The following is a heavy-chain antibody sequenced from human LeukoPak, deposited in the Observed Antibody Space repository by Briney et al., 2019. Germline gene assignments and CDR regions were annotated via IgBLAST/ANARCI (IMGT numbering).Heavy chain of an antibody. J-gene: IGHJ6*03. CDR2: IITYNGHT. D-gene: IGHD4-17*01. CDR3: AKTTVTSEDYFYYYMDV. Sequence: ASVKVSCKASGYTFTSYGISWVRQAPGQGLEWMGWIITYNGHTYYAQKFQGRLTMTTDTSTSTAYMELRSLRSDDTVVYYCAKTTVTSEDYFYYYMDVWGKGTTVTVSS. CDR1: GYTFTSYG. V-gene: IGHV1-18*01.